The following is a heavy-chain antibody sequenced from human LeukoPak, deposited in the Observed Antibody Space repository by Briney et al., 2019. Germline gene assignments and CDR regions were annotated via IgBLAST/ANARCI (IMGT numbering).Heavy chain of an antibody. CDR3: AKVVISSVDWFDP. Sequence: ASVKVSCKASRYTFTGYYMHWVRQAPGQGLEWMGWINPNSGGTNYAQKFQGRVTMTRDTSISTAYMELSRLRSDDTAVYYCAKVVISSVDWFDPWGQGTLVTVSS. J-gene: IGHJ5*02. V-gene: IGHV1-2*02. D-gene: IGHD3-22*01. CDR2: INPNSGGT. CDR1: RYTFTGYY.